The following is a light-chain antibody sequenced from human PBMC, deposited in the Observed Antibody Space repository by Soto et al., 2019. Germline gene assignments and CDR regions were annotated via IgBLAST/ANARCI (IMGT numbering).Light chain of an antibody. CDR1: QGIGNA. CDR3: QQYNSWWT. Sequence: DIQMTQSRSSLSASVGDRVTLSCRASQGIGNALGWYQQKPGKAPKLLIYDASSLESGVPSRFSGSGSGTEFTLTISSLQPDDFATYYCQQYNSWWTFGQGTKVDIK. V-gene: IGKV1-17*01. CDR2: DAS. J-gene: IGKJ1*01.